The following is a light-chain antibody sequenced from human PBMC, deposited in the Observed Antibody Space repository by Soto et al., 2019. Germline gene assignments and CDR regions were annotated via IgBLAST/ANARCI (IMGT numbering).Light chain of an antibody. CDR2: SNN. V-gene: IGLV1-44*01. CDR1: SSNIGSNT. CDR3: AAWDDSLNGWV. J-gene: IGLJ3*02. Sequence: QSVLTQPPSASGTPGQRVTISCSGSSSNIGSNTVNWYQQLPGTAPKLLISSNNQRPSGVPDRFSGSKSGTSASLAISGLQSEDEADYYCAAWDDSLNGWVFGGGTKLTVI.